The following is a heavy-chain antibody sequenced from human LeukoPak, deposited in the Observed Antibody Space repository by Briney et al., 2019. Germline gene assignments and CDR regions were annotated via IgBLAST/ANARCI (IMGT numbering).Heavy chain of an antibody. J-gene: IGHJ4*02. CDR2: IYYSGST. CDR3: ARALDSSGYYVIDY. D-gene: IGHD3-22*01. V-gene: IGHV4-59*01. CDR1: GGSISSYY. Sequence: SETLSLTCTVSGGSISSYYWSWIRQPPGKGLEWIGYIYYSGSTNYNPSLKSRVTISVDTSKNQFSLKLSSVTAADTAVYYCARALDSSGYYVIDYWGQGTLVTVSS.